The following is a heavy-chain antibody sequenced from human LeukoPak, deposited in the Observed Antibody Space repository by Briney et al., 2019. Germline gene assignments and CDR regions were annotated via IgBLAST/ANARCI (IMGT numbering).Heavy chain of an antibody. Sequence: GSLRLSCAASGFTFSSYAMHWVRQAPGKGLEYVSAISSNGGSTYYANSVKGRFTISRDNSKNTLYLQMGSLRAEDMAVYYCARDSGPQGRYSSSWYYDYYYYMDVWGKGTTVTVSS. D-gene: IGHD6-13*01. CDR2: ISSNGGST. CDR1: GFTFSSYA. CDR3: ARDSGPQGRYSSSWYYDYYYYMDV. V-gene: IGHV3-64*01. J-gene: IGHJ6*03.